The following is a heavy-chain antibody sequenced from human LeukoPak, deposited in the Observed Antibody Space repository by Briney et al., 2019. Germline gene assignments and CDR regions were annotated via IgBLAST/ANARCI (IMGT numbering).Heavy chain of an antibody. D-gene: IGHD5-18*01. V-gene: IGHV1-24*01. CDR1: GYTLTELS. J-gene: IGHJ4*02. CDR2: FDPEDGET. CDR3: ATRGYSYGYPDY. Sequence: ASVKVSCKVSGYTLTELSMHWVRQAPGKGLEWMGGFDPEDGETIYAQKFQGRVTMTEDTSTDTAYMELSSLRSEDTAVYYCATRGYSYGYPDYWDQGTLVTVSS.